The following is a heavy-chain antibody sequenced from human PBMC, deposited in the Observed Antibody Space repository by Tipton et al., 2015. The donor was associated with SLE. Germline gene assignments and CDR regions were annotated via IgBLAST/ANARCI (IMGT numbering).Heavy chain of an antibody. Sequence: SLRLSCAASGFTXSSYEMNWVRQAPGKGLEWVSYISSSGSTIYYADSVKGRFTISRDNAKNSLYLQMNILRAEDTAVYYCASYYGSENAFDYWGQGTLVTVSS. D-gene: IGHD3-10*01. CDR2: ISSSGSTI. CDR1: GFTXSSYE. CDR3: ASYYGSENAFDY. J-gene: IGHJ4*02. V-gene: IGHV3-48*03.